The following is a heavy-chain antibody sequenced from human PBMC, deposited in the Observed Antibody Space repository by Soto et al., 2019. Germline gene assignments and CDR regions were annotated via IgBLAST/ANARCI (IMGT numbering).Heavy chain of an antibody. Sequence: QVQLVQSGAELKKPGSSVKVSCKASGDTFSGYPINWVRQAPGEGLEWMGRIIPVFGTTNDAQRFEGRVTFTADESTNTAYVELRGLLCEDTVVYYGARDGGFGELKYWGPGTLVTVSS. CDR1: GDTFSGYP. J-gene: IGHJ4*02. V-gene: IGHV1-69*18. CDR3: ARDGGFGELKY. CDR2: IIPVFGTT. D-gene: IGHD3-10*01.